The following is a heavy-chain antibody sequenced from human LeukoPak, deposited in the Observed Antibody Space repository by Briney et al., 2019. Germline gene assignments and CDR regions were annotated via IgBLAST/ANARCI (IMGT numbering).Heavy chain of an antibody. D-gene: IGHD6-13*01. CDR3: ARTEGYSSSWAIDY. CDR2: IYYSGST. CDR1: GGSISSYY. J-gene: IGHJ4*02. Sequence: SETLSLTCTVSGGSISSYYWSWIRQPPGKGLEWIGYIYYSGSTNYNPSLKSRVTISVDTSKNQFSLKLSSVTAAGTAVYYCARTEGYSSSWAIDYWGQGTLVTVSS. V-gene: IGHV4-59*01.